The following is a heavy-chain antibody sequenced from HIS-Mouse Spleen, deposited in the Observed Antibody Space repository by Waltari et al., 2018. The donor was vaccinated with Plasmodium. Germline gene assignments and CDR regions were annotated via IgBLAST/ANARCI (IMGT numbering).Heavy chain of an antibody. Sequence: QLQLQESAPGLAKPSETLSLTCTVSGRSISSCSYSWGWIRQPPGKGLEWIGGIYYSGNTEYKPSLKSRGTRSGDTAKNQFSLKLGSVTAADTAVYYCARDRITGTSYFDYWGQGTLVTVSS. V-gene: IGHV4-39*07. CDR2: IYYSGNT. D-gene: IGHD1-7*01. CDR3: ARDRITGTSYFDY. J-gene: IGHJ4*02. CDR1: GRSISSCSYS.